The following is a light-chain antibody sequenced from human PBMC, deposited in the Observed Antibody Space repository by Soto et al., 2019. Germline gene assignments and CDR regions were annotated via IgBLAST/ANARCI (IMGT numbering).Light chain of an antibody. CDR3: SAYTARSTLV. CDR2: EVR. Sequence: QSVLTQPASVSGSAGQSITISCSGTMRDVGAYNLVSWYQQHPGTAPKLIIYEVRNRPSGISSRFSGSRSGNTASLTISGLQSEDEGDYCCSAYTARSTLVFGGGTKVTVL. CDR1: MRDVGAYNL. V-gene: IGLV2-14*01. J-gene: IGLJ3*02.